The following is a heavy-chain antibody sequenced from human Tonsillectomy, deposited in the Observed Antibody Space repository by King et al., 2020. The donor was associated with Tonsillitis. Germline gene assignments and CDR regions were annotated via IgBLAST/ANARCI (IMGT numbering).Heavy chain of an antibody. CDR3: ARSTSTWNGIDY. CDR2: ISPDGRST. D-gene: IGHD1-1*01. J-gene: IGHJ4*02. V-gene: IGHV3-74*01. Sequence: VQLVESGGGLVQPGGSLRLSCAASGFTFSSYWMHWVRQAPGRGLVWVSRISPDGRSTAYADSVKGRFTISRDNAENTLYLQMNSLRAEDTALYYCARSTSTWNGIDYWGQGTLVTVSS. CDR1: GFTFSSYW.